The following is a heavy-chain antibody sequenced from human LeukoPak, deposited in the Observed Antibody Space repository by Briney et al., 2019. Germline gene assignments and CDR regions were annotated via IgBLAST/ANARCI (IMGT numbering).Heavy chain of an antibody. D-gene: IGHD3-10*01. CDR3: ARVYYGSGSTPPAY. J-gene: IGHJ4*02. V-gene: IGHV1-18*01. CDR2: ISAYNGNT. Sequence: GASVKVSCKASGYTFTSYGISWVRQAPGQGLEWMGWISAYNGNTNYAQKLQGRVTMTTDTSTSTAYMELRSLRAEDTAVYYCARVYYGSGSTPPAYWGQGTLVTVSS. CDR1: GYTFTSYG.